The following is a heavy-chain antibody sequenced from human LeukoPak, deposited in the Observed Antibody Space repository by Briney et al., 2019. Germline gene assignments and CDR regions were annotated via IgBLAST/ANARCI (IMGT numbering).Heavy chain of an antibody. V-gene: IGHV4-34*01. D-gene: IGHD3-10*01. CDR3: ARPRVRGVIIRGFDY. CDR2: INHSGST. CDR1: GFTFSDYS. J-gene: IGHJ4*01. Sequence: GSLRLSCAASGFTFSDYSMNWVRQAPGKGLEWIGEINHSGSTNYNPSLKSRVTISVDTSKNQFSLKLSSVTAADTAVYYCARPRVRGVIIRGFDYWGQGTLVTVSS.